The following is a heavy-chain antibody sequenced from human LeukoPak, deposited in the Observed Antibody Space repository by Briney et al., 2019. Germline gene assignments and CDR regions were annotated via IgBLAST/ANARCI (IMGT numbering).Heavy chain of an antibody. CDR3: ARDRGGYSGYDYVSGAFAI. Sequence: GGSLRLSCAASGFTFSDYYMSWIRQAPGKGLEWVSYISSSGSTIYYADSVKGRFTISRDNAKNSLYLQMNSLRAEDTAVYYCARDRGGYSGYDYVSGAFAIWGQGTMVTVSS. V-gene: IGHV3-11*04. J-gene: IGHJ3*02. CDR1: GFTFSDYY. D-gene: IGHD5-12*01. CDR2: ISSSGSTI.